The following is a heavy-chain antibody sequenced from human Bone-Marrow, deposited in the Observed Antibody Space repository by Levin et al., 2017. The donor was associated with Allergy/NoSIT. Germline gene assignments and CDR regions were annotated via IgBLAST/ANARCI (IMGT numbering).Heavy chain of an antibody. CDR3: ARFNPIGGAMCPNFLGG. D-gene: IGHD1-26*01. CDR1: GGTLSRYG. CDR2: IIPISGIT. Sequence: SVKVSCKASGGTLSRYGISWVRQAPGQGLEWMGRIIPISGITTHAQKFQGRVTITADKSTGTAYMELSSLRSEDTALYYCARFNPIGGAMCPNFLGGWGLGTLVTISS. V-gene: IGHV1-69*04. J-gene: IGHJ4*02.